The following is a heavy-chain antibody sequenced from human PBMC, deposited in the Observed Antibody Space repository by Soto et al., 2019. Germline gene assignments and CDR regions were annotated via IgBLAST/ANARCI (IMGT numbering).Heavy chain of an antibody. V-gene: IGHV1-3*01. CDR1: GYTFTSYA. D-gene: IGHD6-19*01. CDR3: ARDPWIAVAGDDAFDI. Sequence: ASVKVSCKASGYTFTSYAMHWVCQAPGQRLEWMGWINAGNGNTKYSQKFQGRVTITRDTSASTAYMELSSLRSEDTAVYYCARDPWIAVAGDDAFDIWGQGTMVTVSS. J-gene: IGHJ3*02. CDR2: INAGNGNT.